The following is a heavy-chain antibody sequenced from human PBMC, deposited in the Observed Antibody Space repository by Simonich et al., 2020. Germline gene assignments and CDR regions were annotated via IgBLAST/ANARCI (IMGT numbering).Heavy chain of an antibody. CDR2: IKQDGREK. J-gene: IGHJ6*03. V-gene: IGHV3-7*01. CDR3: ARDGLGTAYYYYMDV. CDR1: GFTFSSYW. D-gene: IGHD7-27*01. Sequence: EVQLVESGGGLVQPGGSLRLSCAASGFTFSSYWMRWVRQAPGKGLEWVANIKQDGREKYYVDSVKGRFTISRDNAKNSLYLQMNSLRAEDTAVYYCARDGLGTAYYYYMDVWGKGTTVTVSS.